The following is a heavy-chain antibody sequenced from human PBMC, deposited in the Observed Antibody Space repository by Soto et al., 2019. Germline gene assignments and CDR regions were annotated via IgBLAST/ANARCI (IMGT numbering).Heavy chain of an antibody. CDR1: GFTFSSYA. V-gene: IGHV3-23*01. D-gene: IGHD3-10*01. Sequence: EVQLLESGGGLVQPGGSLRLSCAASGFTFSSYAMSWVRQARGKGLEWVSASSGSGGSTYYADSVKGRFTISRDNSKNTLYLHMNSLRAEDTAVYYCGRDRRGITIVRGVIKSYYGMDVWGQGTTVTVSS. CDR2: SSGSGGST. J-gene: IGHJ6*02. CDR3: GRDRRGITIVRGVIKSYYGMDV.